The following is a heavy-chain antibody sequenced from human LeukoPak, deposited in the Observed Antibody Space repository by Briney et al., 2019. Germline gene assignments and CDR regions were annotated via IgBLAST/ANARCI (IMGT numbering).Heavy chain of an antibody. V-gene: IGHV3-53*01. Sequence: GGSLRLSCAASGFTVSSNYMSWVRQAPGKGLEWVSVLYSGGSTYYADSVKGRFTISRDNSKSTLYIQMNSLRAEDTVVYYCARAKPKNMVRGLIMRRESRYYFDYWGQGTLVTVSS. CDR3: ARAKPKNMVRGLIMRRESRYYFDY. CDR1: GFTVSSNY. CDR2: LYSGGST. J-gene: IGHJ4*02. D-gene: IGHD3-10*01.